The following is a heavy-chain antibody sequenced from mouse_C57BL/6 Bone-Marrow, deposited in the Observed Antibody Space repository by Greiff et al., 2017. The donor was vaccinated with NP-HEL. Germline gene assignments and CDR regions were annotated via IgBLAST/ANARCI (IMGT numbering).Heavy chain of an antibody. CDR1: GYTFTSYW. J-gene: IGHJ3*01. Sequence: QVQLQQPGAELVKPGASVKMFCKASGYTFTSYWITWVKQRPGQGLEWIGDIYPGSGSTNYNEKFKSKATLTVDTSSSTAYMQLSSLTSEDSAVYYCARAPITTVVGAGFAYWGQGTLVTVSA. CDR3: ARAPITTVVGAGFAY. CDR2: IYPGSGST. V-gene: IGHV1-55*01. D-gene: IGHD1-1*01.